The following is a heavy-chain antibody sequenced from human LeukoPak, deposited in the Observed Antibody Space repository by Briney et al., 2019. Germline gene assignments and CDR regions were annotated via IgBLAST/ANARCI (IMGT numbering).Heavy chain of an antibody. CDR1: GFTFSGSL. CDR2: IKSKANSYAT. CDR3: ARDNQGPSVR. Sequence: PGGSLRLSRAASGFTFSGSLMHWVRQASGKGLEWVGRIKSKANSYATAYAASVKGRFTISRDDSKNTAYLQMNSLRTEDTAVYYCARDNQGPSVRWGQGTLVTVSS. V-gene: IGHV3-73*01. J-gene: IGHJ4*02.